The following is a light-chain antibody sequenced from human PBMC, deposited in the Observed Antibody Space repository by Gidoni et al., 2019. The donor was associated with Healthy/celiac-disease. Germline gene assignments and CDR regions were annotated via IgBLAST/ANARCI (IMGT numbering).Light chain of an antibody. CDR1: QSVGSY. V-gene: IGKV3-11*01. J-gene: IGKJ5*01. CDR2: DAS. Sequence: EIVLTQSPATLSLSPGERATPSCKASQSVGSYLAWYQQKPVQAPRLLIYDASNRATGIPARFSGSGSGTDFTLTISNLEPEDFAVYYCQQRSNWPFTFGQGTRLEIK. CDR3: QQRSNWPFT.